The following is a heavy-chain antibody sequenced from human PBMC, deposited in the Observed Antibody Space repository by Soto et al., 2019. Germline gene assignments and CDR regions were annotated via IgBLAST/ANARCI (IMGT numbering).Heavy chain of an antibody. D-gene: IGHD3-22*01. V-gene: IGHV4-59*01. CDR1: CWPLRRFF. CDR2: IYYSGST. J-gene: IGHJ5*02. Sequence: SGAPFATSPFSCWPLRRFFWGLDPEPPGKGREWIGYIYYSGSTNYNPSLKSRVTISVDTSKNQFSLKLSSVTAADTAVYYCARDDSSGYYNWFDPWGQGTLVTVSS. CDR3: ARDDSSGYYNWFDP.